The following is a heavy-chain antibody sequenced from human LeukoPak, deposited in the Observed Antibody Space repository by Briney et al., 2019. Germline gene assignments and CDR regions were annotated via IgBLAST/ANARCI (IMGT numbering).Heavy chain of an antibody. CDR3: ARGGLRYCSSTSCKPTDY. V-gene: IGHV3-20*01. D-gene: IGHD2-2*01. CDR1: GFTFDDYG. J-gene: IGHJ4*02. CDR2: INWNGGST. Sequence: PGGSLRLSCAASGFTFDDYGMSWVRQAPGKGLEWVSGINWNGGSTGYADSVKGRFTISRDNAKNSLYLQMNSLRAEDTALYHCARGGLRYCSSTSCKPTDYWGQGTLVTVSS.